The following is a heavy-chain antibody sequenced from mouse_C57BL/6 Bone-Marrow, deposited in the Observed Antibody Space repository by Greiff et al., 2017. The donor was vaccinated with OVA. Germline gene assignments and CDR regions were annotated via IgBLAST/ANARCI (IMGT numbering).Heavy chain of an antibody. V-gene: IGHV5-15*01. CDR1: GFTFSDYG. CDR2: ISNLAYSI. J-gene: IGHJ1*03. CDR3: ARLGLIYDGYLYWYFDV. D-gene: IGHD2-3*01. Sequence: EVKVVESGGGLVQPGGSLKLSCAASGFTFSDYGMAWVRQAPRKGPEWVAFISNLAYSIYYADTVTGRFTISRENAKNTLYLEMSSLRSEDTAMYYCARLGLIYDGYLYWYFDVWGTGTTVTVSS.